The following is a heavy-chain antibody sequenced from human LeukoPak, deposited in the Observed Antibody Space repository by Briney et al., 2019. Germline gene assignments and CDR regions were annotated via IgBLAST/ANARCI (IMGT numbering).Heavy chain of an antibody. CDR1: GGSFRGYY. V-gene: IGHV4-34*01. CDR3: ARGRGLFTAYYFDY. Sequence: SETLSLTCAVYGGSFRGYYWSWIRQPPGKGLEWIGEINHSGSTNYNPSLKSRVTISVDTSKNQFSLKLSSVTAADTAVYYCARGRGLFTAYYFDYWGQGTLVTVSS. J-gene: IGHJ4*02. CDR2: INHSGST. D-gene: IGHD3-22*01.